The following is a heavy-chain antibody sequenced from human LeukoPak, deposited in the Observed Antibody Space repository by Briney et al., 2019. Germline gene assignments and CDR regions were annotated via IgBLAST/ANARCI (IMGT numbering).Heavy chain of an antibody. Sequence: GGSLRLSCAASGFTFSSYSMNWVRQAPGKGLEWVSSISSSSSYIYYADSVKGRFTISRDNSKNTLYLQMNSLRAEDTAVYYCARDGSGSYQYYFDYWGQGTLVTVSS. CDR3: ARDGSGSYQYYFDY. CDR1: GFTFSSYS. D-gene: IGHD1-26*01. CDR2: ISSSSSYI. J-gene: IGHJ4*02. V-gene: IGHV3-21*01.